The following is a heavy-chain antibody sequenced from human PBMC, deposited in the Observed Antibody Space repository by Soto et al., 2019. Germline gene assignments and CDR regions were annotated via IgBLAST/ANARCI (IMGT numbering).Heavy chain of an antibody. CDR2: ISGSGGST. D-gene: IGHD2-2*02. CDR3: AKRVVVPAAIPAPFDY. J-gene: IGHJ4*02. V-gene: IGHV3-23*01. Sequence: PGGSLRLSCAASGFTVSSYAMSWVRQAPGKGLEWVSAISGSGGSTYYADSVKGRFTISRDNSKNTLYLQMNSLRAEDTAVYYCAKRVVVPAAIPAPFDYWGQGTLVTVSS. CDR1: GFTVSSYA.